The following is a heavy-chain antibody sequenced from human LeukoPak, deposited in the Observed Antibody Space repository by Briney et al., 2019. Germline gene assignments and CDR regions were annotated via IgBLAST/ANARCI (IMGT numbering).Heavy chain of an antibody. CDR2: IIPIFGIA. J-gene: IGHJ6*04. D-gene: IGHD2-2*02. Sequence: GSSVKVSCKASGGTFSSYAISWVRQAPGQGLEWMGRIIPIFGIANYAQKFQGRVTITADKSTSTAYMELSSLRSEDTAVYYCARGEQAAAKPAYYYKGRDFGAKGP. V-gene: IGHV1-69*04. CDR1: GGTFSSYA. CDR3: ARGEQAAAKPAYYYKGRDF.